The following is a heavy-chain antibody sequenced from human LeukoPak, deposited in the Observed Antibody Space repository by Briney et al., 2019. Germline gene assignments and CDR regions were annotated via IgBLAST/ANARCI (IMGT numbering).Heavy chain of an antibody. CDR2: IYHSGST. CDR1: GGSISSGGYS. Sequence: PSETLSLTCAVSGGSISSGGYSWSWIRQPPGKGLEWIGYIYHSGSTYYNPSLKSRVTISVDRSKNQFSLKLSSVTAADTAVYYCARRLILDSGSYYHPNHNWFDPWGQGTLVTVSS. CDR3: ARRLILDSGSYYHPNHNWFDP. J-gene: IGHJ5*02. V-gene: IGHV4-30-2*01. D-gene: IGHD3-10*01.